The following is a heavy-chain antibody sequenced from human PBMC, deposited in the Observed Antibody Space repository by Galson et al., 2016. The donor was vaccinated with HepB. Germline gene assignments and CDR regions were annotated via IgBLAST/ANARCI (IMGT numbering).Heavy chain of an antibody. CDR3: ARAASAVPRGIHDS. CDR2: IDPSRGGI. V-gene: IGHV1-46*01. Sequence: SVKVSCKASGYTFTAHYMHWVRQAPGQALEWMGIIDPSRGGISYTQQFHGRITMTSNSSTNTVYMQLTSLTSEDTAVHFCARAASAVPRGIHDSWGQGSLVIVSS. CDR1: GYTFTAHY. J-gene: IGHJ4*02. D-gene: IGHD3-10*01.